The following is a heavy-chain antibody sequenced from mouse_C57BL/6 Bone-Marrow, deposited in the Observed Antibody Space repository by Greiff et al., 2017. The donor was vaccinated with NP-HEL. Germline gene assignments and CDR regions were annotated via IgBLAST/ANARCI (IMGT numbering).Heavy chain of an antibody. V-gene: IGHV1-82*01. CDR2: IYPGDGDT. J-gene: IGHJ2*01. Sequence: VQLQQSGPELVKPGASVKISCKASGYAFSSSWMNWVKQRPGKGLEWIGRIYPGDGDTNYNGKFKGKATLTADKSSSTASMPLISLTSADSAVSICERNYGDDWGEGTTLTVYS. CDR3: ERNYGDD. D-gene: IGHD1-1*01. CDR1: GYAFSSSW.